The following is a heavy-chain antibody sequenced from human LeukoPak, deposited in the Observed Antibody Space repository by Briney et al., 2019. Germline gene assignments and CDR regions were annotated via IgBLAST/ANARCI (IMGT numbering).Heavy chain of an antibody. Sequence: GASVKVSCKASGGTFSSYAISWVRQAPGQGLEWMGGIIPIFGTANYAQKFQGRVTITADESTSTAYMELSSLRSEDTAVYYCAPGSIRCGGDCYSHYYYGMDVWGQGTTVTVSS. CDR3: APGSIRCGGDCYSHYYYGMDV. CDR2: IIPIFGTA. D-gene: IGHD2-21*02. V-gene: IGHV1-69*13. J-gene: IGHJ6*02. CDR1: GGTFSSYA.